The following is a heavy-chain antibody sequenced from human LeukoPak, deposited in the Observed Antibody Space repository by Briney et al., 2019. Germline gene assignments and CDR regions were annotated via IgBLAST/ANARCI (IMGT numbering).Heavy chain of an antibody. CDR1: GFTFTSYS. CDR2: ISSSSTYI. V-gene: IGHV3-21*01. CDR3: ARSLGELSFFDS. Sequence: GGSLRLSCAASGFTFTSYSMNWVRQAPGKGLEWVSCISSSSTYIYYADSVKGRFTIPRDNAKNSLYLQMNSLTAEDTAVYYCARSLGELSFFDSWGQGTLVTVSS. D-gene: IGHD3-16*02. J-gene: IGHJ4*02.